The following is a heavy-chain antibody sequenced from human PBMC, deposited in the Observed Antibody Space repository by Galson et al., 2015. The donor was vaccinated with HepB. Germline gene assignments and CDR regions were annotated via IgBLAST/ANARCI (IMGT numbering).Heavy chain of an antibody. CDR1: GFTFVNYA. V-gene: IGHV3-48*01. J-gene: IGHJ4*02. CDR2: ISSSSSGIT. D-gene: IGHD6-19*01. Sequence: LRLSCAASGFTFVNYAMNWVRQAPGKGLEWVSYISSSSSGITQYADSVKGRFTISRDNAKNSLYLQVNSLRSEDTAVYYCARDTSSGWKIDYWGQGTLVTVSS. CDR3: ARDTSSGWKIDY.